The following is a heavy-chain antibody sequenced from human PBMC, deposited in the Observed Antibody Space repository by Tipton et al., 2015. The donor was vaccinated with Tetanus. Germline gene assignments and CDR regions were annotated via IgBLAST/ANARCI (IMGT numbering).Heavy chain of an antibody. Sequence: SLRLSCAASGFSXXSYXXXWVXXXPGXXLEXXXVIWDXGSDXYYADXVKGRXTISXDNSKXMLHLXMNSLRAGAXAVYYXAREGXXSGXXCYSXXXDDWXQGXXVTV. CDR3: AREGXXSGXXCYSXXXDD. D-gene: IGHD2-15*01. J-gene: IGHJ4*02. CDR1: GFSXXSYX. V-gene: IGHV3-33*01. CDR2: IWDXGSDX.